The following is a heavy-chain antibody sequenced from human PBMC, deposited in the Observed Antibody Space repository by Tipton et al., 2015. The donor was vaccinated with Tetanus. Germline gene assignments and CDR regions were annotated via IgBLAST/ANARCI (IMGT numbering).Heavy chain of an antibody. CDR3: ARGLDQYKSGNY. CDR1: GFTFSSYW. V-gene: IGHV4-34*01. CDR2: IHPSGST. D-gene: IGHD1-1*01. Sequence: LRLSCAASGFTFSSYWMNWVRQPPGKGLEWIGEIHPSGSTNYNPSLKSRVTISVDTSENQLSLKLRSVTAADTALYYCARGLDQYKSGNYWGQGTLVTVSS. J-gene: IGHJ4*02.